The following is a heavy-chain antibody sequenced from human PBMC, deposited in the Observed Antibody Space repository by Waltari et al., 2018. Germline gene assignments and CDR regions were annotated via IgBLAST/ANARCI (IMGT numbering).Heavy chain of an antibody. Sequence: EVQLLESGGGVVHPGGSLRLSCAAAGFTFGSYAMIWVRQAPGKGRGWVSGISATGGTTYYGDSVKGRFTISRDNSKNTVYLQMNSPGVEDTAIYYCAKDSVYSSGWPDGFDVWGQGTKVTVSS. CDR2: ISATGGTT. D-gene: IGHD6-19*01. V-gene: IGHV3-23*01. CDR1: GFTFGSYA. CDR3: AKDSVYSSGWPDGFDV. J-gene: IGHJ3*01.